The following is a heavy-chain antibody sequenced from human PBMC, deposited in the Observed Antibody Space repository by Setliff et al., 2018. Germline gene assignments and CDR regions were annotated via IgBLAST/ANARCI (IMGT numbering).Heavy chain of an antibody. Sequence: SETLSLTCTVSGASLSSGTYYWGWIRQPPGKGLEWIGRIYYRGDTYYNASLKGRLTISVDTAQNQFSLRLTSVTAADTAVYNCARTGTYRYFDYRGQGALVTVS. V-gene: IGHV4-39*01. CDR1: GASLSSGTYY. CDR2: IYYRGDT. CDR3: ARTGTYRYFDY. J-gene: IGHJ4*02. D-gene: IGHD1-1*01.